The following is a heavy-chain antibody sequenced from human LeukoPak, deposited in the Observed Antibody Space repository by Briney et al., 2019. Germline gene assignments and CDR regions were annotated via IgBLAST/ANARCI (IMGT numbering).Heavy chain of an antibody. CDR3: ARENGYCSGSDCYSYFDS. J-gene: IGHJ4*02. D-gene: IGHD2-15*01. Sequence: GGSLRLSCAGSGFTFSHFWMSWVRQAPGKGLEWVAYIKKTGIETYYLDSVKGRFTITRDNNRNSLFLQMYSLRAEDAAVYFCARENGYCSGSDCYSYFDSWGQGTLVTVSS. CDR1: GFTFSHFW. CDR2: IKKTGIET. V-gene: IGHV3-7*01.